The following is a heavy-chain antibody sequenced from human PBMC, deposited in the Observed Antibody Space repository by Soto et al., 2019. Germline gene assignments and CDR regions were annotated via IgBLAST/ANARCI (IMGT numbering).Heavy chain of an antibody. CDR2: IYYSGST. V-gene: IGHV4-39*01. J-gene: IGHJ4*02. Sequence: SETLSLTCTVSGGSISSSSYYWGWIRQPPGKGLEWIGSIYYSGSTYYNPSLKSRVTISVDTSKNQFSLKLSSVTAADTAVYYCARAHTYYYDSSGQFDYWGQGTLVTVSS. D-gene: IGHD3-22*01. CDR1: GGSISSSSYY. CDR3: ARAHTYYYDSSGQFDY.